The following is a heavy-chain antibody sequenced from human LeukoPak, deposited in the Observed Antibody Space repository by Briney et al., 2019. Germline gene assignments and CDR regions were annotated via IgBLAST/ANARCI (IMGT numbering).Heavy chain of an antibody. J-gene: IGHJ3*02. Sequence: GTSVKVSCKASGYTFISYGISWVRQAPGQGLEWMGWINPYTGNTNYAQNLQGRVTMTTDTSTSTAYMELRSLISDDTALYYCARLRWFGEGEHGLDIWGQGTMVTVSS. D-gene: IGHD3-10*01. CDR3: ARLRWFGEGEHGLDI. V-gene: IGHV1-18*01. CDR2: INPYTGNT. CDR1: GYTFISYG.